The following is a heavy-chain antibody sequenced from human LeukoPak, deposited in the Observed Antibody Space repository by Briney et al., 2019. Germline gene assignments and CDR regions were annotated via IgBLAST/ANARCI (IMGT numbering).Heavy chain of an antibody. CDR2: ISYDGSNK. J-gene: IGHJ4*02. Sequence: GRSLRLSCAASGFTFSSYAMHWVRQAPGKGLEWVAVISYDGSNKYYADSVKGRFTIPRDNSKNTLYLQMNSLRAEDTAVYYCATTPRRVGARRYWGQGTLVTVSS. V-gene: IGHV3-30-3*01. CDR1: GFTFSSYA. D-gene: IGHD1-26*01. CDR3: ATTPRRVGARRY.